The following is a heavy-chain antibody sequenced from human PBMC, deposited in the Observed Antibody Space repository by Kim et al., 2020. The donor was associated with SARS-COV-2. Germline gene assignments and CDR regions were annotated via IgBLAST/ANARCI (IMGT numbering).Heavy chain of an antibody. CDR3: ARTRSRFRGEADY. CDR2: IRGTSTYT. V-gene: IGHV3-11*03. CDR1: GFTFSDYY. Sequence: GGSLRLSCAASGFTFSDYYMTWIRQAPGKGLEWISYIRGTSTYTNYAVSVRGRFTIARDNAKNSVSLQMNSLRPDDTTIYYSARTRSRFRGEADYWVQGALVTVSS. J-gene: IGHJ4*02.